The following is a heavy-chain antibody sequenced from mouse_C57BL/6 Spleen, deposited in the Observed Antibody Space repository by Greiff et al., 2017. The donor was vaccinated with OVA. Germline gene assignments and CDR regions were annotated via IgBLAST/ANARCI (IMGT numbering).Heavy chain of an antibody. CDR3: AREETGPFAY. V-gene: IGHV1-9*01. CDR1: GYTFTGYW. Sequence: QVQLQQSGAELMKPGASVKLSCKATGYTFTGYWIEWVKQRPGHGLEWIGEILPGSGSTNYNEKFKGKATLTADKSSSTAYMQLSSLTSEDSAVYFCAREETGPFAYWGQGTLVTVSA. J-gene: IGHJ3*01. CDR2: ILPGSGST. D-gene: IGHD4-1*01.